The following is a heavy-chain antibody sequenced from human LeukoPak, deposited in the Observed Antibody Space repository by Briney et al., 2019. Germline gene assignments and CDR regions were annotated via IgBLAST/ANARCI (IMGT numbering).Heavy chain of an antibody. V-gene: IGHV3-48*01. CDR1: GFTFSSYS. D-gene: IGHD2-15*01. J-gene: IGHJ6*03. Sequence: HPGGSLRLSCAVSGFTFSSYSMNWVRQAPGKGLEWVSYISSSSSTIYYADSVKGRFTISRDNSKNTLYLQMNSLRAEDTAIYYCAKNGDRGAYCTGGTCYPYFYYYMDVWGKGTTVTI. CDR2: ISSSSSTI. CDR3: AKNGDRGAYCTGGTCYPYFYYYMDV.